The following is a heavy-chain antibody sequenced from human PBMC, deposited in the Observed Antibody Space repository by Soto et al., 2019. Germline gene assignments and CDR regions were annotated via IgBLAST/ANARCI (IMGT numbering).Heavy chain of an antibody. CDR1: GFTFSSYA. D-gene: IGHD2-15*01. Sequence: VGSLRLSCAASGFTFSSYAMSWVRQAPGKGLEWVSAISGSGGSTYYADSVKGRFTISRDNSKNTLYLQMNSLRAEDTAVYYCAKTPLVVAATGCAFDIWGQGTMVTVSS. J-gene: IGHJ3*02. CDR2: ISGSGGST. CDR3: AKTPLVVAATGCAFDI. V-gene: IGHV3-23*01.